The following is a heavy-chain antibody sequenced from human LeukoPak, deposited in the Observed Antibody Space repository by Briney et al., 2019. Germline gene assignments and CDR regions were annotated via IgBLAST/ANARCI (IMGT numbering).Heavy chain of an antibody. V-gene: IGHV3-23*01. CDR1: GVTFSGDA. D-gene: IGHD4-23*01. J-gene: IGHJ4*02. Sequence: ARGSLRVSCAAPGVTFSGDAMSSVRQTPGKGLEWVSAISGSGGSTYYADSVKGRVTISRDNSKNTQYLQMNSPRAADTALYYIAKKTPISGDKYSFDYWGQGTLVTVSS. CDR2: ISGSGGST. CDR3: AKKTPISGDKYSFDY.